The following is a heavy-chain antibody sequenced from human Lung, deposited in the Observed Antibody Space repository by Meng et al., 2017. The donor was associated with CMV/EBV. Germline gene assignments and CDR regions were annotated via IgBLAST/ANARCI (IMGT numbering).Heavy chain of an antibody. V-gene: IGHV3-20*04. CDR1: GFTFDDYG. CDR3: ARGGYSSGWYGNYFDY. J-gene: IGHJ4*02. CDR2: INWNGGST. Sequence: GESXKISCAASGFTFDDYGMSWVRQAPGKGLEWVSGINWNGGSTGYADSVKGRFTISRDNAKNSLYLQMNSLRAEDTALYYCARGGYSSGWYGNYFDYWGQGXLVTVSS. D-gene: IGHD6-19*01.